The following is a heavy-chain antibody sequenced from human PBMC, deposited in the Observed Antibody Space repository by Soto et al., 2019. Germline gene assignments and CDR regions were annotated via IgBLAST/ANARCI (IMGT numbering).Heavy chain of an antibody. D-gene: IGHD5-12*01. Sequence: SETLCVTSTVFGGSISSSSYYWGWIRQPPGTGLEWIGSIYYRGSTYYNPSLKSRVTISVDTSKNQFSLKLSSVTAADTAVYYCARHAFETPGYSGYPMGHCGQGTLVTVPQ. J-gene: IGHJ4*02. CDR3: ARHAFETPGYSGYPMGH. CDR1: GGSISSSSYY. V-gene: IGHV4-39*01. CDR2: IYYRGST.